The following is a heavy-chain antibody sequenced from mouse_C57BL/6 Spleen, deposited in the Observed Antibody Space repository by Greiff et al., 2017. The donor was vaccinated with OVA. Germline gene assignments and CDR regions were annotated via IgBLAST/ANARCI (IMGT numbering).Heavy chain of an antibody. J-gene: IGHJ1*03. CDR2: IYPGDGDT. Sequence: VQLQESGAELVKPGASVKISCKASGYAFSSYWMNWVKQRPGKGLEWIGQIYPGDGDTNYNGKFKGKATLTADKSSSTAYMQLSSLTSEDSAVYFCARFYGSSWYFDVWGTGTTVTVSS. V-gene: IGHV1-80*01. D-gene: IGHD1-1*01. CDR3: ARFYGSSWYFDV. CDR1: GYAFSSYW.